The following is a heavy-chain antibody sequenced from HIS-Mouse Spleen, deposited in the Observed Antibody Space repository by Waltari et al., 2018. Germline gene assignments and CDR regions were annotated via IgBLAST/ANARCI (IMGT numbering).Heavy chain of an antibody. CDR3: AREIPYSSSWYDWYFDL. Sequence: QLQLQESGPGLVKPSETLSLTCTVSGGSISSSSYYWGWIRQPPGKGLVWIGIIYYSGSTYSNPSLKSRVTISVDTSKNQFSLKLSSVTAADTAVYYCAREIPYSSSWYDWYFDLWGRGTLVTVSS. CDR2: IYYSGST. J-gene: IGHJ2*01. V-gene: IGHV4-39*07. CDR1: GGSISSSSYY. D-gene: IGHD6-13*01.